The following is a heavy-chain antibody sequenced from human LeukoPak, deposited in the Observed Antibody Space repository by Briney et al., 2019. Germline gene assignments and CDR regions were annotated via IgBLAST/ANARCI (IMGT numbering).Heavy chain of an antibody. CDR2: INHSGST. V-gene: IGHV4-34*01. J-gene: IGHJ4*02. CDR1: GGSFSGYY. Sequence: PSETLSLTCAVYGGSFSGYYWSWIRQPPGKGLEWIGEINHSGSTNYNPSLKSRVTISVDTSKNQFSLKLSSVTAADTAVYYCARSSTGVWGSSKYYFDYWGQGTLVTVSS. CDR3: ARSSTGVWGSSKYYFDY. D-gene: IGHD3-16*01.